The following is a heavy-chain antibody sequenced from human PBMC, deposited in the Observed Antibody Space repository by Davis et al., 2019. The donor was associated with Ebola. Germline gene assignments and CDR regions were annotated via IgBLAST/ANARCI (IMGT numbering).Heavy chain of an antibody. D-gene: IGHD5-18*01. Sequence: ASVKVSCKASGYTFTSYAMHWVRQAPGQRLEWMGWINAGNGNTKYSQKFQGRVTITRDTSASTAYMELSSLRSEDTAVYYCARVRGGYSYGGDYFDYWGQGTLVTVSS. CDR1: GYTFTSYA. CDR2: INAGNGNT. J-gene: IGHJ4*02. CDR3: ARVRGGYSYGGDYFDY. V-gene: IGHV1-3*01.